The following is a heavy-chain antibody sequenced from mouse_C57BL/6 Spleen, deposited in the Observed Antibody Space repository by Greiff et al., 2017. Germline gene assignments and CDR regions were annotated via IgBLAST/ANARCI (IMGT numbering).Heavy chain of an antibody. J-gene: IGHJ4*01. Sequence: EVKVVESGGGLVKPGGSLKLSCAASGFTFSDYGMHWVRQAPEKGLEWVAYISSGSSTIYYADTVKGRFTISRDNAKNTLFLQMTSLRSEDTAMYYCARNDYGSSYVAMDYWGQGTSVTVSS. V-gene: IGHV5-17*01. CDR1: GFTFSDYG. CDR3: ARNDYGSSYVAMDY. CDR2: ISSGSSTI. D-gene: IGHD1-1*01.